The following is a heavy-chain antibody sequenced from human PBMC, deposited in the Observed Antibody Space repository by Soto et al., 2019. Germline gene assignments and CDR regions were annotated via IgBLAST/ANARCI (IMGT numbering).Heavy chain of an antibody. Sequence: QVQLQESGPGLVKPPGTLSLTCSVSSASISSYVWWSWVRQPPGGGLEWIGEIFHSGLTNYNPSLECRFTISVDKSNNQFSLKLTSVTAADTAVYYCARHCFGTSCLENWGQGTLVTVSS. CDR1: SASISSYVW. D-gene: IGHD2-2*01. CDR3: ARHCFGTSCLEN. CDR2: IFHSGLT. V-gene: IGHV4-4*03. J-gene: IGHJ4*02.